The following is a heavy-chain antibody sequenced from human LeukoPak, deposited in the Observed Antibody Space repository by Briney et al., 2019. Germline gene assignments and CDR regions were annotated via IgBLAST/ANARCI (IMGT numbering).Heavy chain of an antibody. CDR1: GFTLGDHW. J-gene: IGHJ4*02. D-gene: IGHD6-19*01. V-gene: IGHV3-7*04. CDR3: ARGGWSLAY. Sequence: PGGSLRLSCEAYGFTLGDHWMTWVRQAPGKGLEWVAYIKQDGSAKDYVDSVKGRFTISRDNSKNSLYLQMNSLRAEDTAVYYCARGGWSLAYWGQGTLVTVSS. CDR2: IKQDGSAK.